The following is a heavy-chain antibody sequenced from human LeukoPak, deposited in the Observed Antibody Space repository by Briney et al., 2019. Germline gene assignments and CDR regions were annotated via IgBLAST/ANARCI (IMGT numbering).Heavy chain of an antibody. J-gene: IGHJ2*01. CDR2: IYYSGST. CDR3: AREHSYYDSRRYRSGWYFDL. CDR1: GGSISRSSYY. V-gene: IGHV4-39*07. D-gene: IGHD3-22*01. Sequence: SETLSLTCTVSGGSISRSSYYWGWIRQPPGKGLEWIGSIYYSGSTYYNPSLKSRVTISVDTSKNQFSLKLSSVTAADTAVYYCAREHSYYDSRRYRSGWYFDLWGRGTLVTVSS.